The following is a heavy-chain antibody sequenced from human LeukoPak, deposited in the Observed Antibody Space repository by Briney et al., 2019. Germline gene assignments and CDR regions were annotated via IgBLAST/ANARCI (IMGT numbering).Heavy chain of an antibody. V-gene: IGHV3-23*01. Sequence: GGSLRLSCAASGFTFSSYAMSWVRQAPGKGLEWVSAISGSGGSTYYADSVKGRFTISRDNSKNTLYLQMNSLRAEDTAVYYRAKEVGYYGDSRVDYWGQGTLVTVSS. D-gene: IGHD4-17*01. CDR1: GFTFSSYA. J-gene: IGHJ4*02. CDR3: AKEVGYYGDSRVDY. CDR2: ISGSGGST.